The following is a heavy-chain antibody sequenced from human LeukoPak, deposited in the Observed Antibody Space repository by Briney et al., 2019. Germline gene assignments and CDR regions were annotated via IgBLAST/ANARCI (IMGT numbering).Heavy chain of an antibody. D-gene: IGHD1-7*01. V-gene: IGHV3-7*01. CDR1: GFTFSSYW. J-gene: IGHJ4*02. Sequence: GGSLRLSCAASGFTFSSYWMSWVRQAPGKGLEWVANIKQDGSENYFVDSVKGRFTISRDNAKNSLYLQMNSLRAEDTAVYYCARDPGSTGGRGFDYWGQGTPVTVSS. CDR2: IKQDGSEN. CDR3: ARDPGSTGGRGFDY.